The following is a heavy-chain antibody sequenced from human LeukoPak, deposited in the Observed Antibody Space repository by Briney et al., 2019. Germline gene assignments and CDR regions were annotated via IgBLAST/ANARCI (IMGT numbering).Heavy chain of an antibody. CDR3: ARDLGYSSFLYYFDY. D-gene: IGHD6-13*01. J-gene: IGHJ4*02. CDR2: ISYDGSNK. V-gene: IGHV3-30-3*01. Sequence: PGGSLRLSCAASGFTFSSYAMHWVRQAPGKGLEWVAVISYDGSNKYYADPVKGRFTISRDNSKNTLYLQMNSLRAEDTAVYYCARDLGYSSFLYYFDYWGQETLVTVSS. CDR1: GFTFSSYA.